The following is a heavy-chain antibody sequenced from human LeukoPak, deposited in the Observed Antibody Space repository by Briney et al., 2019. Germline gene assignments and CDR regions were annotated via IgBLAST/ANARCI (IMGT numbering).Heavy chain of an antibody. Sequence: GESLQISCQGSGYSFTSYWIGWVRQMPGKGLEWMGIIYPGDSDTRYSPSFQGQVTISADKSISTAYLQWSSLKASDTAMYYCARVQSGTYYYYYMDVGGKGTTVTVSS. CDR2: IYPGDSDT. D-gene: IGHD1-26*01. J-gene: IGHJ6*03. CDR3: ARVQSGTYYYYYMDV. CDR1: GYSFTSYW. V-gene: IGHV5-51*01.